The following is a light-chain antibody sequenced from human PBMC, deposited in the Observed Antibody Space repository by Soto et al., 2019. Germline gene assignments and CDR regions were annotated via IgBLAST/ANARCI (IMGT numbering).Light chain of an antibody. Sequence: EIVLTQSPGTLSLSPGESAALSCRASQSVTSNYLVWYRQKPGQAPWLLIYAISSRAAGIPDRFNGSGSGTDFTLTITRLEPEDSAVYYCQQHSNSPWTFGQGTRVEV. V-gene: IGKV3D-20*02. CDR2: AIS. CDR1: QSVTSNY. CDR3: QQHSNSPWT. J-gene: IGKJ1*01.